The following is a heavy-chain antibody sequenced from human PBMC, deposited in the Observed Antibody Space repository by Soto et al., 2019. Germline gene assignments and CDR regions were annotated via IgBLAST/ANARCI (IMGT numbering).Heavy chain of an antibody. D-gene: IGHD6-6*01. CDR3: AREVDSSSSSDY. V-gene: IGHV3-11*06. J-gene: IGHJ4*02. Sequence: QVQLVASGGGLVKPGGSLRLSCAASGFTFSDYYMSWIRQAPGKGLESVSYISSSSSHTNYADSVKGRFTISRDNTKSSLYLQMNSLRAEDTAVDYCAREVDSSSSSDYWGQGTLVTVSS. CDR2: ISSSSSHT. CDR1: GFTFSDYY.